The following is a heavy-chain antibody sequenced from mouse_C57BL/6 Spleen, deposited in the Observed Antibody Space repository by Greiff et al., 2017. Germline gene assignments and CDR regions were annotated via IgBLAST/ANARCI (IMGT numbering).Heavy chain of an antibody. CDR3: ARNYGKYYAMDY. J-gene: IGHJ4*01. D-gene: IGHD1-1*01. V-gene: IGHV1-64*01. CDR1: GYTFTSYW. Sequence: QVQLQQPGAELVKPGASVKLSCKASGYTFTSYWMHWVKQRPGQGLEWIGMIHPNSGSTNYNEKFKRKATLTVDKSSSTAYMQLSSLTSEDSAVYYCARNYGKYYAMDYWGQGTSVTVSS. CDR2: IHPNSGST.